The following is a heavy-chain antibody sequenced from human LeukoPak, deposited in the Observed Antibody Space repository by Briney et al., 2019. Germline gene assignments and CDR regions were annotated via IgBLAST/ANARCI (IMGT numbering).Heavy chain of an antibody. CDR3: ARDSGSWYGNYYYYMDV. CDR1: GGTFSSYA. D-gene: IGHD6-13*01. V-gene: IGHV1-69*06. Sequence: ASVKVSCKASGGTFSSYAISWVRQAPGQGLEWMGGIIPIFGTANYAQKFQGRVTITADKSTSTAYMELSSLRSEDTAVYYCARDSGSWYGNYYYYMDVWGKGTTVTVSS. CDR2: IIPIFGTA. J-gene: IGHJ6*03.